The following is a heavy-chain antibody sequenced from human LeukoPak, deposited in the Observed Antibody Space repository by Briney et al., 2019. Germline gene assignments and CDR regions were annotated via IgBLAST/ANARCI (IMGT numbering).Heavy chain of an antibody. V-gene: IGHV4-4*07. Sequence: PSETLSLTCTVSGGSVSGYYWTWIRQPAGKGLEWIGRTHSSGSTNYNPSLKSRVTMSVDTSKNQFSLKLSSVTAADTAVYYCARHESHFDYWGQGTLVTVSS. CDR3: ARHESHFDY. CDR2: THSSGST. CDR1: GGSVSGYY. J-gene: IGHJ4*02.